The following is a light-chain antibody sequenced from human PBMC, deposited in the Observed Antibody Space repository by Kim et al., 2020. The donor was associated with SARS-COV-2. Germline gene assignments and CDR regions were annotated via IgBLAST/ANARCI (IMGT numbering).Light chain of an antibody. CDR3: ASWDVSLNGWV. J-gene: IGLJ3*02. Sequence: GQRVTISCSGSRSNIGSNTVNWYQQLPGRAPKLLINTNNQGPSGVPDRFSGSKSGTSASLAISWLQSEDEADYYCASWDVSLNGWVFGGGTQLTVL. CDR1: RSNIGSNT. CDR2: TNN. V-gene: IGLV1-44*01.